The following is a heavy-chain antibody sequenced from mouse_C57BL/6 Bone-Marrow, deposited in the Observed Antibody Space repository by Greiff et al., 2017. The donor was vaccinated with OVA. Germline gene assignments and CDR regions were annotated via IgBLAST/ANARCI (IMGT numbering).Heavy chain of an antibody. D-gene: IGHD2-4*01. V-gene: IGHV1-7*01. CDR1: GYTFTSYW. CDR2: INPSSGYT. CDR3: ARFYDYDGPFDY. J-gene: IGHJ2*01. Sequence: VQLQQSGAELAKPGASVKLSCKASGYTFTSYWMHWVKQRPGQGLEWIGYINPSSGYTKYNQKFKDKATLTAVKSSSTAYMQLSSLTYEDSAVYYCARFYDYDGPFDYWGQGTTLTVSS.